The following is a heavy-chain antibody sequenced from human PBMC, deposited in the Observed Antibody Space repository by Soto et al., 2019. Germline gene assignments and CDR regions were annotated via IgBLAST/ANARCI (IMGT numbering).Heavy chain of an antibody. CDR2: ISYDGSIE. CDR3: SRDDSEYSNYWSSFDY. CDR1: GFTFSHYG. J-gene: IGHJ4*02. V-gene: IGHV3-30*03. Sequence: QVQLVESGGGVVQPGRSLRLSCAASGFTFSHYGMEWVRQAPGKGLEWVAVISYDGSIEYYADSVKGRFTISRDNSKGTLSLQMNSLRPEDTAMYYCSRDDSEYSNYWSSFDYRGQGTLVTVSS. D-gene: IGHD4-4*01.